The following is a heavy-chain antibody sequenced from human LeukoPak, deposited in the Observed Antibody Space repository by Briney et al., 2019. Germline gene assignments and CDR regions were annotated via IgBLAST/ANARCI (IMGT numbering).Heavy chain of an antibody. Sequence: GGSLRLSCAASGFTFSSYSMNWVRQAPGKGLEWVSSISSTSTYLYYADSVKGRFTISRDNAKDFLYLQMNSLRAEDTAVYYCAKEYDRVHDAFDIWGQGTMVTVSS. V-gene: IGHV3-21*06. CDR3: AKEYDRVHDAFDI. CDR1: GFTFSSYS. J-gene: IGHJ3*02. CDR2: ISSTSTYL. D-gene: IGHD3-9*01.